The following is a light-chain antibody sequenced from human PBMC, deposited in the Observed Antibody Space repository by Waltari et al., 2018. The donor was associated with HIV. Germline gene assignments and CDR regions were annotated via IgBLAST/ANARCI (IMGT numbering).Light chain of an antibody. J-gene: IGLJ2*01. CDR2: RKN. CDR3: AAWVDSLSVV. CDR1: SSNIGSNY. V-gene: IGLV1-47*01. Sequence: QSVLTQPPSASGTPGQRVTISCSGSSSNIGSNYVYWYQQLPGTAPKLLIYRKNQRPSGVPDRFSGSKSGTSASLAISGLRSEDEADYYCAAWVDSLSVVFGGGTKLTV.